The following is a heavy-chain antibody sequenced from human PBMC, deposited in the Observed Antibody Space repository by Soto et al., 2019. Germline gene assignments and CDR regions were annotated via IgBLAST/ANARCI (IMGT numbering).Heavy chain of an antibody. CDR3: EHSSGRIAVRDY. D-gene: IGHD2-21*01. J-gene: IGHJ4*02. V-gene: IGHV2-5*01. CDR1: GFSLSTSGVG. CDR2: IYWYDDK. Sequence: QITLKESGPALVKPTQTLTLTCTLSGFSLSTSGVGVGWIRQPPGKALEWLALIYWYDDKRYSPFLKSRRTITKDTSKHQVALTMNNMAPVDTATDDCEHSSGRIAVRDYWGQGTLVTVSS.